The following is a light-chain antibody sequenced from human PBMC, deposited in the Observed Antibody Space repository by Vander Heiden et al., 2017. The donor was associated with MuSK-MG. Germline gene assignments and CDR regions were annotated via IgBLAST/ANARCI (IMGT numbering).Light chain of an antibody. J-gene: IGKJ1*01. CDR1: QGISNY. CDR2: AAS. CDR3: LQHNSYPRT. Sequence: DLQLTQSPSAISESVGVRVTITCRASQGISNYLAWFQQKQGKVPQRLIYAASSLQSGVPSRFSGSGSGTEFTLTISSLQSEDFATYYYLQHNSYPRTFGQGTKVEIK. V-gene: IGKV1-17*03.